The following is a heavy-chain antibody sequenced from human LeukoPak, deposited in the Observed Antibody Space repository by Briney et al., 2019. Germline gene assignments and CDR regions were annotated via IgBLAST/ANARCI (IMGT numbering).Heavy chain of an antibody. CDR2: INTDGSIT. J-gene: IGHJ4*02. CDR1: GFTFNNYA. Sequence: PGGSLRLSCAASGFTFNNYAMNWVRQAPGKGLVWVSRINTDGSITNYADSVKGRFSISRDNAKNTLYLQMSSLRAEDTAVYYCARDRGPRTGFMVREAYDYWGQGTLVTVSS. V-gene: IGHV3-74*01. CDR3: ARDRGPRTGFMVREAYDY. D-gene: IGHD3-10*01.